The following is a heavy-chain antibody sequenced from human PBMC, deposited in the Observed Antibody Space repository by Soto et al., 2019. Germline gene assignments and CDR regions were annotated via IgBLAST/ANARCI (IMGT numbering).Heavy chain of an antibody. CDR3: ARHGLVLETRPVPSANYYYAMDV. CDR2: FDPEDGER. Sequence: DSVKVSCKVSGYTRTELSMHWVRQAPGKGLEWMGGFDPEDGERIYAQKFQGRVTMTEDTSTDTAYMELSSLRSEDTAVYYCARHGLVLETRPVPSANYYYAMDVCRQGTTVTVS. CDR1: GYTRTELS. D-gene: IGHD2-8*01. V-gene: IGHV1-24*01. J-gene: IGHJ6*02.